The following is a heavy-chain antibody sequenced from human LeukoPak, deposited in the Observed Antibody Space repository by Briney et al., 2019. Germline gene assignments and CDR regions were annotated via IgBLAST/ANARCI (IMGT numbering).Heavy chain of an antibody. D-gene: IGHD6-13*01. J-gene: IGHJ4*02. Sequence: PSETLSLTCTVSGGSISSSSYYWGWIRQPPGKGLEWIGSIYYSGSTYYNPSLKSRVTISVDTSKNQFSLKLSSVTAADTAVYYCARSDRYSSSWYGLFDYWGQGTLVTVSS. CDR2: IYYSGST. V-gene: IGHV4-39*07. CDR1: GGSISSSSYY. CDR3: ARSDRYSSSWYGLFDY.